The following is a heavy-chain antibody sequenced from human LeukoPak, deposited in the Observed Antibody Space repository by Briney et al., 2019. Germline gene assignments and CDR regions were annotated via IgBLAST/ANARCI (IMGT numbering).Heavy chain of an antibody. D-gene: IGHD5-12*01. V-gene: IGHV1-8*01. CDR3: ARDSGYDHYMDV. J-gene: IGHJ6*03. CDR1: GYTFTSYD. Sequence: ASVKVSCKASGYTFTSYDINWVRQATGQGLEWMGWMNPNSGNTGYAQKFQGRVTMTRNTSISTAYMELSRLRSDDTAVYYCARDSGYDHYMDVWGKGTTVTVSS. CDR2: MNPNSGNT.